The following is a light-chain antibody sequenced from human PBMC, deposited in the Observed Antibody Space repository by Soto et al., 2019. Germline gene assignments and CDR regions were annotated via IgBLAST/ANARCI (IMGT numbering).Light chain of an antibody. CDR2: NSN. V-gene: IGLV1-47*02. Sequence: QSVLTQPPSASGTPGQRVTISCSGGSSNIGDNPVFWYQQLPGTAPKLLIFNSNERPSEVPDRFSGCKSGTSASLAISGLRSEDEADYFCTSPTPGSLYVFGSGTKLTVL. CDR3: TSPTPGSLYV. J-gene: IGLJ1*01. CDR1: SSNIGDNP.